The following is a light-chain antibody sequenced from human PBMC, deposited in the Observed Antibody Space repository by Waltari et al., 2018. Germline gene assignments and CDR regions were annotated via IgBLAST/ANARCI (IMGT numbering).Light chain of an antibody. CDR1: QSVSRSY. CDR2: GAS. CDR3: QQFGDSPRVT. V-gene: IGKV3-20*01. J-gene: IGKJ5*01. Sequence: EIVLTQSPGTLSLSPGERATLSCRASQSVSRSYLTWYQQKPGQAPRLLIYGASSRATGIPDRFSGSGSGTDFTLTISRLEPEEFAVYYCQQFGDSPRVTFGQGTRLEIK.